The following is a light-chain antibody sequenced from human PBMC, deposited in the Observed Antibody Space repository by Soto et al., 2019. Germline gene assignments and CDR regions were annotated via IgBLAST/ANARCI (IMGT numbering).Light chain of an antibody. V-gene: IGKV3D-20*02. CDR1: QSLSSTY. CDR2: GAS. Sequence: DIVLQPSQGTMSFAPVERAPLCCSSRQSLSSTYLAWYKHKRGQAPRLLIYGASSRATGIQDRFSGSGSGKDFTLTIRSIENEDSEVYYCKKRHMWHITCGHGQRRAIK. J-gene: IGKJ5*01. CDR3: KKRHMWHIT.